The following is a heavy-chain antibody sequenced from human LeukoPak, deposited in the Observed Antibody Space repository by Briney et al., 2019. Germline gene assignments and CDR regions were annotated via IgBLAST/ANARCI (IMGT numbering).Heavy chain of an antibody. Sequence: GGSLRLSCAASGFTFSSGGMHWVRQAPGKGLEWVAFIRYDGSNKYYADSVKGRFTISRDNSKNTLYLQMNSLRAEDTAVYYCAKDVDTAMVTYYFDYWGQGTLVTVSS. CDR1: GFTFSSGG. CDR3: AKDVDTAMVTYYFDY. CDR2: IRYDGSNK. J-gene: IGHJ4*02. D-gene: IGHD5-18*01. V-gene: IGHV3-30*02.